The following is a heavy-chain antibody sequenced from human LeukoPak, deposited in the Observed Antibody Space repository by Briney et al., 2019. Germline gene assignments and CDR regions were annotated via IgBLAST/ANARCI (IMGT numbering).Heavy chain of an antibody. CDR2: IIPIFGTA. CDR1: GGTFSSYA. D-gene: IGHD3-10*01. Sequence: GASVKVSCKASGGTFSSYAISWVRQAPGQGLEWMGGIIPIFGTANYAQKFQGRVTMTRNTSISTAYMELSSLRSEDTAVYYCARARYGSGSYGVSWFDPWGQGTLVTVSS. CDR3: ARARYGSGSYGVSWFDP. V-gene: IGHV1-69*05. J-gene: IGHJ5*02.